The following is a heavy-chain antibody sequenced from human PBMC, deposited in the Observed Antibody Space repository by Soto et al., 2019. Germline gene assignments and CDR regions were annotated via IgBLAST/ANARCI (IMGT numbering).Heavy chain of an antibody. CDR1: GGSFSGYY. J-gene: IGHJ6*03. Sequence: SETLSLTCAVYGGSFSGYYWSWIRQPPGKGLEWIGEINHSGSTNYNPSLKSRVTISVDTSKNQFSLKLSSVTAADTAVYYCARVNYYGSGSVLNYYYYHYMDVWGKGTTVT. V-gene: IGHV4-34*01. D-gene: IGHD3-10*01. CDR2: INHSGST. CDR3: ARVNYYGSGSVLNYYYYHYMDV.